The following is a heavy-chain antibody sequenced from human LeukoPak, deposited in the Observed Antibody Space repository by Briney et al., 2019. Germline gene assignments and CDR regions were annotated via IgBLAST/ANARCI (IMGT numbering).Heavy chain of an antibody. CDR3: ARAAFSAIAARSYFDY. CDR2: IKQDGSEK. D-gene: IGHD6-6*01. CDR1: GFTFVNAS. J-gene: IGHJ4*02. V-gene: IGHV3-7*01. Sequence: GGSLRLSCLTSGFTFVNASMSWVRQAPGKGLEWVANIKQDGSEKYYVDSVTGRFTISRDNAKNSLYLQMNSLRAEDTAVYYCARAAFSAIAARSYFDYWGQGTLVTVSS.